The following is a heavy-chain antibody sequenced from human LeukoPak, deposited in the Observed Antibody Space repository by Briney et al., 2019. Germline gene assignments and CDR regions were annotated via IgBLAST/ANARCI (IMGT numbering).Heavy chain of an antibody. CDR3: ANWGYCSSTSCYGPSFDY. V-gene: IGHV3-30*02. CDR2: IRYDGSNK. D-gene: IGHD2-2*01. CDR1: GFTFRSYG. J-gene: IGHJ4*02. Sequence: PGGSLRLSXAASGFTFRSYGMHWVRQAPGKGLEWVAFIRYDGSNKYYADSVKGRFTISRDNSKNTLYLQMNSLRAEDTAVYYCANWGYCSSTSCYGPSFDYWGQGTLVTVSS.